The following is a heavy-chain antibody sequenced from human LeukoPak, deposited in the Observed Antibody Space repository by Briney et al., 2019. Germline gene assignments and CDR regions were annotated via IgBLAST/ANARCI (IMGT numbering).Heavy chain of an antibody. CDR3: ARDSGRYCSGGSCYRYYYMDV. CDR2: IYYSGST. CDR1: RGSFSSYY. J-gene: IGHJ6*03. V-gene: IGHV4-59*01. Sequence: TSETLSLTCTVSRGSFSSYYWSWIRQPPGKGLEWIGYIYYSGSTNYNPSLKSRVTISVDTSKNQFSLKLSSVTAADTAVYYCARDSGRYCSGGSCYRYYYMDVWGKGTTVTVSS. D-gene: IGHD2-15*01.